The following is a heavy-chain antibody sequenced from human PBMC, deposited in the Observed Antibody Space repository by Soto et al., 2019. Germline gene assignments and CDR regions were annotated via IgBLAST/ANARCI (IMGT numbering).Heavy chain of an antibody. CDR2: LSRNGNTI. D-gene: IGHD3-3*01. CDR1: GVTFVDYE. CDR3: ARSRRCYEADACAM. J-gene: IGHJ3*02. Sequence: QVQLVESGGGLVQPGGSRRLSCAASGVTFVDYEMSWIRQAAGKGPVWVSFLSRNGNTIYYAESVKGRISISRDNAENLPDLHMASLRVDDPGTYVCARSRRCYEADACAMGGQGTMVPVPA. V-gene: IGHV3-11*01.